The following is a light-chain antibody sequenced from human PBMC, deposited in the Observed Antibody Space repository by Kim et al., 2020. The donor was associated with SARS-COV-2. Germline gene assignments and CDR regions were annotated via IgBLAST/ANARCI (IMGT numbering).Light chain of an antibody. CDR1: QSISTW. J-gene: IGKJ1*01. CDR2: KAS. Sequence: DIQMTQFPSTLSASVGDTVTITCRASQSISTWLAWYQQRPGKAPKLLIYKASTLESGVSSRFSGSGSGTEFTLTISRLQPDDSATYHCQQYNSYSWTFGQGTKVDIK. CDR3: QQYNSYSWT. V-gene: IGKV1-5*03.